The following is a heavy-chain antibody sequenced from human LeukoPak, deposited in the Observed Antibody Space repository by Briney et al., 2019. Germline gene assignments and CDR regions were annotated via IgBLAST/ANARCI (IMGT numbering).Heavy chain of an antibody. J-gene: IGHJ4*02. CDR2: IYYSGST. Sequence: PSETLSLTCTVSGGSISSGSYYWGWIRQPPGKGLEWIGSIYYSGSTYYNPSLKSRVTISVDTSKNQFSLKLSSVTAADTAVYYCARVHASRRYYDFWSGYPDYWGQGTLVTVSS. CDR1: GGSISSGSYY. D-gene: IGHD3-3*01. CDR3: ARVHASRRYYDFWSGYPDY. V-gene: IGHV4-39*07.